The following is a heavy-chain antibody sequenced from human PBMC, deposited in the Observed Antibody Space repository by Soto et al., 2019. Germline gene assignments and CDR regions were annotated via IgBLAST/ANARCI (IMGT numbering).Heavy chain of an antibody. CDR1: GFTVTNKY. CDR3: ARVDYGDYGWYFDL. V-gene: IGHV3-53*01. J-gene: IGHJ2*01. Sequence: EVQLVESGGGLIQPGGSLRLSCAASGFTVTNKYMTWVRQAPGKGLEWVSVIYSGGSTSYADSLKGRFTSSRDNSKNILYLQMHRLRAEDTAVYYCARVDYGDYGWYFDLWGRGTLVTVSS. D-gene: IGHD4-17*01. CDR2: IYSGGST.